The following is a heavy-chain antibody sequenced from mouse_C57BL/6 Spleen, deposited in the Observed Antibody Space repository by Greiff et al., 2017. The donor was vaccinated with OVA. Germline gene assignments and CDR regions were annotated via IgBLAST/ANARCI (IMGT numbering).Heavy chain of an antibody. J-gene: IGHJ3*01. V-gene: IGHV7-3*01. D-gene: IGHD2-4*01. CDR1: GFTFTDYY. CDR2: LRNKANGYTP. Sequence: EVKLMESGGGLVQPGGSLSLSCAASGFTFTDYYMSWVRQPPGKALEWLGFLRNKANGYTPEYSASVKGRFTISRDNSQIILYRQMNALRAEDSATYYCASLYDYDVWFAYGGQGTLVTVSA. CDR3: ASLYDYDVWFAY.